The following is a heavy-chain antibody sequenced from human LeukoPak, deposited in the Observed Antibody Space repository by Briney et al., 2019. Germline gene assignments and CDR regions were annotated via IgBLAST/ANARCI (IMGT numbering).Heavy chain of an antibody. D-gene: IGHD3/OR15-3a*01. CDR2: MNLDGSEK. CDR3: ARDDGFSCYSY. Sequence: GGSLRLSCAASGFILNNFAMSWVRRAPGKGLEWVANMNLDGSEKYYVDSVKGRFIISGDNAKNSLYLQMNSLTVEDTAIYYCARDDGFSCYSYWGQGTLVTVSS. V-gene: IGHV3-7*01. CDR1: GFILNNFA. J-gene: IGHJ4*02.